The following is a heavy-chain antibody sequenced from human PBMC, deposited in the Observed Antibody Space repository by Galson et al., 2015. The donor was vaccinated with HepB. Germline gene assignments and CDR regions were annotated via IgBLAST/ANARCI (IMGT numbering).Heavy chain of an antibody. D-gene: IGHD1-26*01. CDR2: IYSGGST. Sequence: SLRLSCAASGFTVSSNYMSWVRQAPGKGLEWVSVIYSGGSTYYADSVKGRFTISRDNSKNTLYLQMNSLRAEDTAVYYCARVVVGATVYYFDYWGQGTLVTVSS. CDR3: ARVVVGATVYYFDY. CDR1: GFTVSSNY. V-gene: IGHV3-66*01. J-gene: IGHJ4*02.